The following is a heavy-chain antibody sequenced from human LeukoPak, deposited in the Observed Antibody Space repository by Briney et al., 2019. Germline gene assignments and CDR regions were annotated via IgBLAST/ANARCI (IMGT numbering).Heavy chain of an antibody. D-gene: IGHD4-17*01. J-gene: IGHJ4*02. CDR3: ARGGYGDRIDY. CDR1: GYTFIRYH. CDR2: INPSGGST. V-gene: IGHV1-46*01. Sequence: GSVKVSCKASGYTFIRYHMHWVRQAPGQGLEWMGIINPSGGSTSYAQKFQGRVTMTRDTSTSTVYMELSRLRSEDTAVYYCARGGYGDRIDYWGQGTLVSVSS.